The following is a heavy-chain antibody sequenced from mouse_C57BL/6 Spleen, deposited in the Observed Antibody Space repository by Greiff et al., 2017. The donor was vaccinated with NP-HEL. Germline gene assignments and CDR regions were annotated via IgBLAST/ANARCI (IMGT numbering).Heavy chain of an antibody. V-gene: IGHV7-3*01. CDR2: IRNKANGYTT. D-gene: IGHD1-1*01. CDR1: GFTFTDYY. CDR3: ARSTVRYYAMDY. J-gene: IGHJ4*01. Sequence: DVKLVESGGGLVQPGGSLSLSCAASGFTFTDYYMSWVRQPPGQALEWLGFIRNKANGYTTEYSASVKGRFTISRDNSQSFLYLQMNAQRAEDSATYYCARSTVRYYAMDYWGQGTSVTVSS.